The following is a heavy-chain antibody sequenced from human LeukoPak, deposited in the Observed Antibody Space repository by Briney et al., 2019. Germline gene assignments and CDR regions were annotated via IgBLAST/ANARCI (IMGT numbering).Heavy chain of an antibody. D-gene: IGHD6-13*01. Sequence: GGSLRLSCPASAFTFSSYAIHWDSQPPGKGREWVAVISYDGSNKYYADSVKGRFTISRDNSKNTLYLQMNSLRAEDTAVYYCARDGQGSWDFDYWGQGTLVTVSS. CDR3: ARDGQGSWDFDY. CDR2: ISYDGSNK. J-gene: IGHJ4*02. CDR1: AFTFSSYA. V-gene: IGHV3-30*04.